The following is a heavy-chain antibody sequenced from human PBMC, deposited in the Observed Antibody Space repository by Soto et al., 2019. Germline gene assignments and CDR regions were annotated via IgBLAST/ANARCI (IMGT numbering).Heavy chain of an antibody. Sequence: GGSLRLSCAASGFTFSSYAMSWVRQAPGKGLEWVSAISGSGGSTYYADSVKGRFTISRDNSKNTLYQQMNSLRAEDTAVYYCAKVGGYSYGRRGYSGYDVDYWGQGTLVTVSS. CDR2: ISGSGGST. D-gene: IGHD5-12*01. CDR1: GFTFSSYA. J-gene: IGHJ4*02. V-gene: IGHV3-23*01. CDR3: AKVGGYSYGRRGYSGYDVDY.